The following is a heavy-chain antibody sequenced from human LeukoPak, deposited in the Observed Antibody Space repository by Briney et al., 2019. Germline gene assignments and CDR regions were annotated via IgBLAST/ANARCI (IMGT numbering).Heavy chain of an antibody. CDR2: INPNSGGT. CDR1: GYTFTGYY. V-gene: IGHV1-2*02. D-gene: IGHD2-2*01. CDR3: AREDIVVVPAAIDY. J-gene: IGHJ4*02. Sequence: ASVKVSCKASGYTFTGYYMHWVRQAPGQGLDWMGWINPNSGGTNYAQKFQGRVTMTRDTSISTAYMELSRLRSDDTAVYYCAREDIVVVPAAIDYWGQGTLVTVSS.